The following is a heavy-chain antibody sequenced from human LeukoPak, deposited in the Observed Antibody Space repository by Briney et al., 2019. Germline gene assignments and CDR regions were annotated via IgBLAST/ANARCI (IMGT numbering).Heavy chain of an antibody. CDR1: GGTFSSYA. Sequence: ASVKVSCKASGGTFSSYAISWVRQAPGQGLEWMGGIILIFGTANYAQKFQGRVTITTDESTSTAYMELSSLRSEDTAVYYCAREGYCSGGSCYGLDPWGQGTLVTVSS. D-gene: IGHD2-15*01. V-gene: IGHV1-69*05. CDR2: IILIFGTA. CDR3: AREGYCSGGSCYGLDP. J-gene: IGHJ5*02.